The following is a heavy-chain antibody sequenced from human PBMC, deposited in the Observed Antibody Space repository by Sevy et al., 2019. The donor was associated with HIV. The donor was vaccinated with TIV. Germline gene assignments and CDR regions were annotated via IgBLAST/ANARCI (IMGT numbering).Heavy chain of an antibody. J-gene: IGHJ4*02. CDR3: ARGTPYSSSSELDEGLFDY. D-gene: IGHD6-6*01. CDR2: TYYRSKWYN. V-gene: IGHV6-1*01. CDR1: GDSVSSNSAA. Sequence: KQSQTLSLTCAISGDSVSSNSAAWNWIRQSPSRGLEWLGRTYYRSKWYNDYAVSVKSRITINLDTSKNQFSLQLNSVTPEDTAVYYCARGTPYSSSSELDEGLFDYWGQGTLVTVSS.